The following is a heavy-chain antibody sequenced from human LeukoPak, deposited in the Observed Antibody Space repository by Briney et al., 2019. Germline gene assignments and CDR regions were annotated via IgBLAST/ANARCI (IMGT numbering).Heavy chain of an antibody. J-gene: IGHJ5*02. V-gene: IGHV1-69*04. D-gene: IGHD3-3*01. CDR3: ARDTKDLGFDP. Sequence: SVKVSCKASGGTFSSYTISWVRQAPGQELEWMGRIIPILGIANYAQKFQGRVTITADKSTSTAYMELSSLRSEDTAVYYCARDTKDLGFDPWGQGTLVTVSS. CDR1: GGTFSSYT. CDR2: IIPILGIA.